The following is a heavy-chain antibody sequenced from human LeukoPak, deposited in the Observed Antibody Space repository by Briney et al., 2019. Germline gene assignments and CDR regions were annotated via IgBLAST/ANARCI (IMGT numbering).Heavy chain of an antibody. D-gene: IGHD3-16*01. CDR2: IYSGGST. CDR3: ARDYTVSRYYYFYGMDV. Sequence: PGGSLRLSCAASGFTVSSNYMSWVRQAPGKGLEWVSVIYSGGSTYYADSVKGRFTISRDNSKNTLYPQMNSLRAEDTAVYYCARDYTVSRYYYFYGMDVWGQGTTVTVSS. CDR1: GFTVSSNY. J-gene: IGHJ6*02. V-gene: IGHV3-53*01.